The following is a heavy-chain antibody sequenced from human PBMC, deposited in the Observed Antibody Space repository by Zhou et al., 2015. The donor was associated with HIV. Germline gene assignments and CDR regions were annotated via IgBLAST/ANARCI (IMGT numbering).Heavy chain of an antibody. D-gene: IGHD6-19*01. CDR1: GYTFTGYY. Sequence: QVQLVQSGAEVKKPGASVKVSCKASGYTFTGYYMHWVRQAPGQGLEWMGWINPNSGGTNYAQKFQGRVTMTRDTSISTAYMELSRLRSDDTAVYYCARGSFALSGWSAYFDYWGQGTLVTVSS. CDR3: ARGSFALSGWSAYFDY. V-gene: IGHV1-2*02. CDR2: INPNSGGT. J-gene: IGHJ4*02.